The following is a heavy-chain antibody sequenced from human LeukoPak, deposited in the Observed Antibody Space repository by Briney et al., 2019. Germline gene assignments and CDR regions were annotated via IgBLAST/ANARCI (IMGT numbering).Heavy chain of an antibody. J-gene: IGHJ5*02. D-gene: IGHD3-22*01. CDR2: FYLEDVVT. V-gene: IGHV1-24*01. Sequence: GASVKVSCKVSGYTLTELFMHWVPQAPGKRLERMGGFYLEDVVTIYAQKSQGRVTMTEDTTTDTRYIEQSSLRSADTAAYYCATDQSYYYDSSGYCDNWFDPWGQGTLVTVSS. CDR3: ATDQSYYYDSSGYCDNWFDP. CDR1: GYTLTELF.